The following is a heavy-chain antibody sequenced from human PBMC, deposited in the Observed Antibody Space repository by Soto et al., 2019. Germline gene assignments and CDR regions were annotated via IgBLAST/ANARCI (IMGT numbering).Heavy chain of an antibody. CDR1: GGSISSGGYY. V-gene: IGHV4-31*03. D-gene: IGHD5-18*01. Sequence: SETLSLTCSVSGGSISSGGYYWSWLRQHAGTGLEWIGYVHHSGTTFYKSSLRSRVSMSIDTSKNHFSLNLTSVTAADTAIYYCARNDVDTSMVFDYWGQGPLVTVSS. CDR3: ARNDVDTSMVFDY. CDR2: VHHSGTT. J-gene: IGHJ4*02.